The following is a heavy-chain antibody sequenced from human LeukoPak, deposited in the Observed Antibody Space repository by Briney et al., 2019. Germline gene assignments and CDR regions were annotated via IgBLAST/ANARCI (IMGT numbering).Heavy chain of an antibody. CDR1: GFTLSAYG. CDR2: IRNDGSIK. D-gene: IGHD2-2*01. Sequence: GGSLRLSCAASGFTLSAYGMVWVRQPPGKGREWVAFIRNDGSIKYYTDSVQGRFTVSRDNSRNTLYLQMSSLKDEDTAVYYCAKDRYCSSPICWNSDSWGQGTLVTVSS. J-gene: IGHJ4*02. CDR3: AKDRYCSSPICWNSDS. V-gene: IGHV3-30*02.